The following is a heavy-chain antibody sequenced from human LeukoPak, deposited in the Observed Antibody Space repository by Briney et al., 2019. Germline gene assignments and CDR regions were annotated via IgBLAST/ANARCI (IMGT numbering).Heavy chain of an antibody. CDR2: IYTSGST. D-gene: IGHD3-16*01. CDR3: ARESSGMITFGGDYNWFDP. J-gene: IGHJ5*02. V-gene: IGHV4-61*02. Sequence: PSETLSLTCTVSGGSISSGSYYLSWIRQPAGKGLEWIGRIYTSGSTNYNPSLKSRVAISVDTSKNQFSLKLSSVTAADTAVYYCARESSGMITFGGDYNWFDPWGQGTLVTVSS. CDR1: GGSISSGSYY.